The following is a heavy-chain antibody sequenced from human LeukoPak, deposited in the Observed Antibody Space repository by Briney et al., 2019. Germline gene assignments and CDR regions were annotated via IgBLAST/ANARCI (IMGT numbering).Heavy chain of an antibody. D-gene: IGHD5-24*01. CDR3: VTTNPFDY. J-gene: IGHJ4*02. CDR2: ISYDGSNK. Sequence: GGSLRLSCAASGFTFSSYAMHWVRQAPGKGLEWVAVISYDGSNKYYADSVKGRFTISRDNSKNTLYLQMNSLRAEDTAVYYCVTTNPFDYWGQGTLVTVS. CDR1: GFTFSSYA. V-gene: IGHV3-30*04.